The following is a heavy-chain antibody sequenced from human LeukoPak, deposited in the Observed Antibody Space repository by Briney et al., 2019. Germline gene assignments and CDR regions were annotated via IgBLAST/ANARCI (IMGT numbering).Heavy chain of an antibody. CDR2: VSGRGDST. Sequence: GGSLRLSCAASGFTFSSYDMTWVRQAPGKGLEWVSGVSGRGDSTYYADSVKGRFTISRDNSKNTLYLQMNSLRADDTAVYYCAKPKLRDWSGMDVWGQGTTVTVSS. J-gene: IGHJ6*02. CDR3: AKPKLRDWSGMDV. V-gene: IGHV3-23*01. D-gene: IGHD3-3*01. CDR1: GFTFSSYD.